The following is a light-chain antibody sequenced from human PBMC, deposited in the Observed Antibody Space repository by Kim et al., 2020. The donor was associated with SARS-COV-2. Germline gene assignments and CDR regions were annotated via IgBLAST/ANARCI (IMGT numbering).Light chain of an antibody. CDR2: KVS. J-gene: IGKJ2*01. V-gene: IGKV2-30*02. CDR1: QSLVHSDGNTF. Sequence: DVVMTQSPLSLPVTLGQPASISCRSSQSLVHSDGNTFLNWFQQRPGQSPRRLIYKVSNRDSGVPDRFSGSGSGTDFTLKISRVEAEDVGVYYCVQGTHWPPYTFGQGTKLEI. CDR3: VQGTHWPPYT.